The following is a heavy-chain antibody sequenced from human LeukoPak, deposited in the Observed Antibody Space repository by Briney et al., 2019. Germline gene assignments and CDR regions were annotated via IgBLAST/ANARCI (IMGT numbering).Heavy chain of an antibody. V-gene: IGHV1-69*01. J-gene: IGHJ6*03. CDR1: GGTFSSYA. Sequence: SVKVSCKASGGTFSSYAISWVRQAPGQGLEWMGGIIHIFGTANYAQKFQGRVTITADESTSTAYMELSSLRSEDTAVYYCASLDFWSGYYASPYYYYYMDVWGKGTTVTVSS. CDR3: ASLDFWSGYYASPYYYYYMDV. D-gene: IGHD3-3*01. CDR2: IIHIFGTA.